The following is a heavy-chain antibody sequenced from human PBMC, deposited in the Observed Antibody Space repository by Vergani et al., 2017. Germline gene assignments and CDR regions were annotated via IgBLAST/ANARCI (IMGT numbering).Heavy chain of an antibody. D-gene: IGHD6-19*01. CDR3: AKERIAVADLDY. Sequence: QVQLVESGGGVVQPGRSLRLSCAASGFTFSSYGMHWVRQAPGKGLELVAVIWYDGSNKYYADSVKGRFTISRDNSKNTLYLQMNSLRAEDTSVYYCAKERIAVADLDYWGQGTLVTVSS. CDR2: IWYDGSNK. CDR1: GFTFSSYG. J-gene: IGHJ4*02. V-gene: IGHV3-33*06.